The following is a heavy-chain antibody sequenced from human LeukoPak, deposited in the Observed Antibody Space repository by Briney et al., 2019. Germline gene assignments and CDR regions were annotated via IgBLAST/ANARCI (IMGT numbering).Heavy chain of an antibody. CDR1: GGSISSYY. V-gene: IGHV4-4*07. J-gene: IGHJ5*02. CDR2: IYTSGST. CDR3: AREKGEYSGSYYNWFDP. Sequence: SETLSLTCTVSGGSISSYYWSWIRQPAGKGLEWIGRIYTSGSTNYNPSLKSRVTMSVDTSKNQFSLKLSSVTAADTAVYYCAREKGEYSGSYYNWFDPWGQETLVTVSS. D-gene: IGHD1-26*01.